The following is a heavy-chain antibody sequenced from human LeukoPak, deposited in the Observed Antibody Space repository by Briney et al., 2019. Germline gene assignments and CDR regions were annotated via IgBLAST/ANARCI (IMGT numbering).Heavy chain of an antibody. V-gene: IGHV1-18*01. J-gene: IGHJ4*02. CDR1: GGTFSSYA. D-gene: IGHD3-22*01. CDR2: ISAYNGNI. Sequence: ASVKVSCKASGGTFSSYAISWVRQAPGQGLEWMGWISAYNGNINYAQKLQGRVTMTTDTSTSTAYMELRSLRSDDTAVYYCARGKDYYDSSGYYFDYWGQGTLVTVSS. CDR3: ARGKDYYDSSGYYFDY.